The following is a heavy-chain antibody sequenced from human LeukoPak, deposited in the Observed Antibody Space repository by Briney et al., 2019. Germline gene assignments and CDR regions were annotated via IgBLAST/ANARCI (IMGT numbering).Heavy chain of an antibody. V-gene: IGHV1-2*02. CDR2: INPNSGGT. D-gene: IGHD5-18*01. CDR3: ARDQGRGYSYGLYYFDY. CDR1: GYTFTDYY. Sequence: ASVKVSCKASGYTFTDYYMHWVRQAPGQGLEWMGWINPNSGGTNYAQKFQGRVTMTRDTSISTAYMGLSRLRSDDTAVYYCARDQGRGYSYGLYYFDYWGQGTLVTVSS. J-gene: IGHJ4*02.